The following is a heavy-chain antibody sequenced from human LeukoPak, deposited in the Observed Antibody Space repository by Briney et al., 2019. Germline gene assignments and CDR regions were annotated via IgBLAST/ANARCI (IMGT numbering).Heavy chain of an antibody. Sequence: QPGGSPRLSCAASGFTFSNYGIHWVRQAPGKGLEWVAFIRYDGSNKYYADSVKGRFTISRDNSKNTLYLQMNSLRAEDTAVYYCAKGSIAAAGTFDYWGQGTLVTVSS. J-gene: IGHJ4*02. D-gene: IGHD6-13*01. V-gene: IGHV3-30*02. CDR2: IRYDGSNK. CDR3: AKGSIAAAGTFDY. CDR1: GFTFSNYG.